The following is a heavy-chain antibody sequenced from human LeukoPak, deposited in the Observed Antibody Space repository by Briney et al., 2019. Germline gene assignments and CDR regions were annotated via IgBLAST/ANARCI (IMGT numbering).Heavy chain of an antibody. CDR2: IYPGDSNT. CDR1: GYSFTNYW. V-gene: IGHV5-51*01. CDR3: ARLFRNNSSRYFDY. J-gene: IGHJ4*02. D-gene: IGHD1/OR15-1a*01. Sequence: GESLKISCKGSGYSFTNYWIGWVRQMPGKGLERMGIIYPGDSNTKYSPSFQGQVTISADKSISTAYLQWSSLKASDTAMYYCARLFRNNSSRYFDYWGQGTLVTVSS.